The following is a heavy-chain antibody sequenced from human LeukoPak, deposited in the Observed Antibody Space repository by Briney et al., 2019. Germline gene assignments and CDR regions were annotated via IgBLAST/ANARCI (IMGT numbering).Heavy chain of an antibody. D-gene: IGHD6-13*01. V-gene: IGHV7-4-1*02. Sequence: ASVKVSCKASGYTFTSYAMNWVRQAPGQGLEWMGWINTNTGNPTYAQGFTGRFVFSLDTSVSTAYLQVSSLKAEDTAVYYCARNRRARLAAAGGNWFDPWGQGTLVTVSS. CDR2: INTNTGNP. CDR1: GYTFTSYA. CDR3: ARNRRARLAAAGGNWFDP. J-gene: IGHJ5*02.